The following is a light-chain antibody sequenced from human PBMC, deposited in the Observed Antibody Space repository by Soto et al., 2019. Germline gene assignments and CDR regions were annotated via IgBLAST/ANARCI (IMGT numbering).Light chain of an antibody. Sequence: DLVMTQSPLSLPVTPGEPASISCRSSQSLLHSNAYNYLDWYLQKPGQSPQLLIYLGSNRASGVPDRFSGSGSGTDFTLKISRVEAEDVGIYYCMQSLQLPRTFGPGTKVDIK. CDR2: LGS. V-gene: IGKV2-28*01. J-gene: IGKJ3*01. CDR1: QSLLHSNAYNY. CDR3: MQSLQLPRT.